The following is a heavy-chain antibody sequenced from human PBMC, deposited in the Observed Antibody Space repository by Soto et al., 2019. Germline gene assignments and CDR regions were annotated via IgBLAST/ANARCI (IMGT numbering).Heavy chain of an antibody. CDR2: IIPIFGTA. D-gene: IGHD3-3*01. J-gene: IGHJ6*02. V-gene: IGHV1-69*06. Sequence: QVQLVQSGAEVRKPGSSVKVSCKASGGTFSSYAISWVRQAPGQGLEWMGGIIPIFGTANYAQKFQGRVTITADKSTSTAYMELSSLRSEDTAVXYCXXXXFXFWSGDVQYYYYGMDVWGQGTTVTVSS. CDR3: XXXXFXFWSGDVQYYYYGMDV. CDR1: GGTFSSYA.